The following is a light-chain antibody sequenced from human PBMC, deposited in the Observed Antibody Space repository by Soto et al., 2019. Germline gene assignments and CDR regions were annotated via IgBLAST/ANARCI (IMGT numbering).Light chain of an antibody. V-gene: IGLV2-14*03. CDR1: SSDIGHYDY. Sequence: QSAPTQPASVSGSPGQSITISCTGTSSDIGHYDYVSCYQQHPGKAPKLMIYHVTYRPSGVSNRYSGSKSGNSASLTISGLQADDEADYYCCSLTTSHTYVFGSGTKVTVL. CDR2: HVT. J-gene: IGLJ1*01. CDR3: CSLTTSHTYV.